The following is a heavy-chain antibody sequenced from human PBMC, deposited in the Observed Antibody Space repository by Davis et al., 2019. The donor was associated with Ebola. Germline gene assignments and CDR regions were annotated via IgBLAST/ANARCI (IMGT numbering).Heavy chain of an antibody. V-gene: IGHV1-18*04. Sequence: ASVKVSCKASGYSFSNYYMHWVRQAPGQGLEWMGWINPHNGNTNYAQNVQGRVTMTTDTSTSTAYMEVGILRSDDTAVYYCGGGGITMMVVPRDYYYGLDVWGQGTTVTVSS. D-gene: IGHD3-22*01. CDR2: INPHNGNT. CDR3: GGGGITMMVVPRDYYYGLDV. J-gene: IGHJ6*02. CDR1: GYSFSNYY.